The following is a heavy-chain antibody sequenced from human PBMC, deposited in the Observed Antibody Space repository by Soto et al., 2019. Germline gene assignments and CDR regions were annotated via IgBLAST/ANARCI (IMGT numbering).Heavy chain of an antibody. D-gene: IGHD2-2*01. CDR2: IYYSGST. CDR1: GGSISSGGYY. CDR3: ARVVAPAAMNCWFAP. V-gene: IGHV4-31*03. Sequence: QVQLQESGPGLVKPSQTLSLTCTVSGGSISSGGYYWSWIRQHPGKGLEWIGYIYYSGSTYYNPSHKSRVTGSVDPSKNQFSLKLSSVTAADTAVYYWARVVAPAAMNCWFAPWGQGTLVTVSS. J-gene: IGHJ5*02.